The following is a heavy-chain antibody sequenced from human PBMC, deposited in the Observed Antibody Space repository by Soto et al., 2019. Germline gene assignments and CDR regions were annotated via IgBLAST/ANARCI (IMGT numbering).Heavy chain of an antibody. CDR3: ARESNDYNTYGMDV. J-gene: IGHJ6*02. D-gene: IGHD4-4*01. V-gene: IGHV4-30-4*08. Sequence: SETLSLTCTVSGGSISSHYWSWIRQPPGKGLEWIGYIYYSGSTYYNPSLKSRVTISVDTSKNQFSLKLSSVTAADTAVYYCARESNDYNTYGMDVWGQGTTVTVSS. CDR2: IYYSGST. CDR1: GGSISSHY.